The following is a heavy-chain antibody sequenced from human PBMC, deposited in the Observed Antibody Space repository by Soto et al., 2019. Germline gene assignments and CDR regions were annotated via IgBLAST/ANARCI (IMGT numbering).Heavy chain of an antibody. CDR1: GFTFSSYA. J-gene: IGHJ6*02. D-gene: IGHD1-26*01. CDR3: AKDVVGATGRYYYYGMDV. V-gene: IGHV3-23*01. Sequence: GGSLRLSCAASGFTFSSYAMSWVRQAPGKGLEWVSAISGSGGSTCYADSVKGRFTISRDNSKNTLYLQMNSLRAEDTAVYYCAKDVVGATGRYYYYGMDVWGQGTTVTVSS. CDR2: ISGSGGST.